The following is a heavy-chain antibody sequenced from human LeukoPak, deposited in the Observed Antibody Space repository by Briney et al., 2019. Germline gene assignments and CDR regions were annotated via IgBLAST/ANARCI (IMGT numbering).Heavy chain of an antibody. CDR2: MNPNSGNT. V-gene: IGHV1-8*03. Sequence: ASVKVSCKASGYTFTSYDINWVRQATGQGLEWMGWMNPNSGNTGYAQKFQGRVTITRNTSISTVYMELSSLRSEDTAVYYCARGRRPYQIVVVVAATRYWFDPWGQGTLVTVSS. CDR1: GYTFTSYD. J-gene: IGHJ5*02. CDR3: ARGRRPYQIVVVVAATRYWFDP. D-gene: IGHD2-15*01.